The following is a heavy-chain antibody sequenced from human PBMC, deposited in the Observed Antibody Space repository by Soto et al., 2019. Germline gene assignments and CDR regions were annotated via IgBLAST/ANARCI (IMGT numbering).Heavy chain of an antibody. D-gene: IGHD4-17*01. CDR1: GYTFTSYG. V-gene: IGHV1-18*01. Sequence: ASVKVSCKASGYTFTSYGISWVRQAPGQGLEWMGWISAYNGNTNYAQKLQGRVTMTTDTSTSTAYMELRSLRPDDTAVYYCARGLTDGAAVWWFDPWGQRTLVTVSS. CDR3: ARGLTDGAAVWWFDP. J-gene: IGHJ5*02. CDR2: ISAYNGNT.